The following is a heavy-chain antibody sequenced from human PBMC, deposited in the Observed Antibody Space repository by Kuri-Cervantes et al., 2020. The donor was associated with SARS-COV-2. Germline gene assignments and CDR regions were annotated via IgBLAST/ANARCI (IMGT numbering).Heavy chain of an antibody. V-gene: IGHV3-23*01. J-gene: IGHJ5*02. CDR1: GFPFSDYA. CDR3: AKAGGIEIPAATNWFDP. Sequence: GGSLRLSCAVSGFPFSDYAMSWVRQAPGKGLERVSGIGGSGGNTYYADSVKGRFTISRDNSKNTLYLQMTSLSAGDTAIYYCAKAGGIEIPAATNWFDPWGQGTLVTVSS. CDR2: IGGSGGNT. D-gene: IGHD2-2*01.